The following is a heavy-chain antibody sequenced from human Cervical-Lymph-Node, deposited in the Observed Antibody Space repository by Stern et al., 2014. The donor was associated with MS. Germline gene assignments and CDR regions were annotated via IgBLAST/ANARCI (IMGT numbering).Heavy chain of an antibody. D-gene: IGHD4-17*01. CDR3: ARALNYGDYSF. CDR1: GGSVSTAGYY. V-gene: IGHV4-31*03. CDR2: IYYRGST. Sequence: VQLVESDPGLVQPSQTLSLTCSVSGGSVSTAGYYWSWIRQLPGKGLEWIGYIYYRGSTYNNPSLNSRVSMSIDTSKNQFSLSLSSVTAADTAVYYCARALNYGDYSFWGQGALVTVSS. J-gene: IGHJ4*02.